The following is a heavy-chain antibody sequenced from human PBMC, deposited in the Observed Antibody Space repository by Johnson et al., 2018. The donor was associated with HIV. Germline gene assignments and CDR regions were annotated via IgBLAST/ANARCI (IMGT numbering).Heavy chain of an antibody. D-gene: IGHD6-19*01. CDR1: GFTVSSNY. CDR3: ARHKAVADAFDI. V-gene: IGHV3-53*01. Sequence: VQLVESGGGLIQPGGSLRLSCAASGFTVSSNYMSWVRQAPGKGLAWVSLIYSGSNTYYADSVKGRFTISRDNSNNTLYLQMNSLRAEDTAVYYCARHKAVADAFDIWGQGTVVTVS. CDR2: IYSGSNT. J-gene: IGHJ3*02.